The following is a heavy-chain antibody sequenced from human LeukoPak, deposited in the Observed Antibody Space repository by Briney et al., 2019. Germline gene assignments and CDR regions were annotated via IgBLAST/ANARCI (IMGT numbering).Heavy chain of an antibody. CDR1: GGSFSGYY. D-gene: IGHD3-3*01. CDR3: ATYDFWSASSDYYYYMDV. Sequence: PSETLSLTCAVYGGSFSGYYWSWIRQPPGKGLEWIGEINHSGSTNYNPSLKSRVTISVDTSKNQFSLKLSSVTAADTAVYYCATYDFWSASSDYYYYMDVWGKGTTVTVSS. CDR2: INHSGST. J-gene: IGHJ6*03. V-gene: IGHV4-34*01.